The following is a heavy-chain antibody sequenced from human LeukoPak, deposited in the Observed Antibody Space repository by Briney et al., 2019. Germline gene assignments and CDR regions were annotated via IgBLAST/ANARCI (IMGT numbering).Heavy chain of an antibody. Sequence: SETLSLTCGVSGGSMSSSSYYWGWIRQPPGKGLEWIGSIYYSGSTYYNPSLKSRVTISVDSSKNQCSLKLSSVTAADTAVYYCARLGYDILTGTYYFDYWGQGTLVTVSS. J-gene: IGHJ4*02. CDR2: IYYSGST. V-gene: IGHV4-39*01. D-gene: IGHD3-9*01. CDR3: ARLGYDILTGTYYFDY. CDR1: GGSMSSSSYY.